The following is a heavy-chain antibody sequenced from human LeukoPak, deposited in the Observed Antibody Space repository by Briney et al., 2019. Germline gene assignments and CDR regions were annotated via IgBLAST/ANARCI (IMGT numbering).Heavy chain of an antibody. V-gene: IGHV4-59*02. CDR1: GGSVSSYY. CDR2: IYYSGST. CDR3: ATTRSSGFFDY. Sequence: SETLSLTCTVSGGSVSSYYWSWIRQPPGKGLEWIGYIYYSGSTNYNPSLKSRVTISVDTSKNQFSLKLGSVTAADTAVYYCATTRSSGFFDYWGQGTLVTVSS. D-gene: IGHD3-3*01. J-gene: IGHJ4*02.